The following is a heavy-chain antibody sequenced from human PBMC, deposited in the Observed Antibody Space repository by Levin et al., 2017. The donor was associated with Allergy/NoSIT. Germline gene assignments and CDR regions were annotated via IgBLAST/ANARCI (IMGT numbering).Heavy chain of an antibody. D-gene: IGHD2-2*01. Sequence: GESLKISCQASGYTFTGYYMHWVRQAPGQGLEWMGRINPNSGGTNYAQKFQGRVTMTRDTSISTAYMELSRLRSDDTAVYYCALPAVGYWGQGTLVTVSS. CDR1: GYTFTGYY. V-gene: IGHV1-2*06. CDR2: INPNSGGT. J-gene: IGHJ4*02. CDR3: ALPAVGY.